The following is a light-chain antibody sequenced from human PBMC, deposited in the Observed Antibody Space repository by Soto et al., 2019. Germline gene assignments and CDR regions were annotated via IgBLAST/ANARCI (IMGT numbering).Light chain of an antibody. J-gene: IGKJ3*01. Sequence: EIVMTQSPATLSVSPGERATLSCRASQSVSSNLAWYQQKPGQAPRILIYGASTRATGIPARFSGSGSGTEFTLTISSLQSEDFGVYYCQQYNNSPAFGPGTKVDIK. V-gene: IGKV3-15*01. CDR3: QQYNNSPA. CDR2: GAS. CDR1: QSVSSN.